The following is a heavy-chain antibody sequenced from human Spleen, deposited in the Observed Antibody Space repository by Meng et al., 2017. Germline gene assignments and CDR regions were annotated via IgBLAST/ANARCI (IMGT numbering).Heavy chain of an antibody. V-gene: IGHV3-30*03. CDR1: GFIFSSPG. CDR3: TDFDY. Sequence: QVQLVESGGGVVQPGRSLGLSCEASGFIFSSPGMHWVRQGPGKGLEWVAVISYDGSDKYYANSVKGRFTISRDNFKNTLYLQTNSLRAEDTAVYYCTDFDYWGQGTLVTVSS. CDR2: ISYDGSDK. J-gene: IGHJ4*02.